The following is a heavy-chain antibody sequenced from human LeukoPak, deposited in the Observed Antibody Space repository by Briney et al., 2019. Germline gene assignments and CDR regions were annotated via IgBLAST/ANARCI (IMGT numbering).Heavy chain of an antibody. D-gene: IGHD2-15*01. CDR3: TTCTGGSCYSDY. J-gene: IGHJ4*02. Sequence: GGSLRLSCAASGFSFSNAWMSWVRQAPGKGLEWVGRFKSKITGETTDFAAPVKGRFTISRDVSKNTLYLQMNSLKIEDTAVYYCTTCTGGSCYSDYWGQGTLVTVSS. V-gene: IGHV3-15*01. CDR1: GFSFSNAW. CDR2: FKSKITGETT.